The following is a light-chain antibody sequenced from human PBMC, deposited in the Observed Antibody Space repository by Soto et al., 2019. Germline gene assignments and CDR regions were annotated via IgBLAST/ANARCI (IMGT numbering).Light chain of an antibody. CDR2: AAS. CDR1: QSISGY. V-gene: IGKV1-39*01. Sequence: DIQMTQSASSLSASVGDRVTVTCRASQSISGYLNWYQQKPGKAPKVLIYAASNLRSGVPSRFSGSGSGTDFTLTISSLQPEDFATYYCQQSYSTPPTFGQGTKVDIK. J-gene: IGKJ1*01. CDR3: QQSYSTPPT.